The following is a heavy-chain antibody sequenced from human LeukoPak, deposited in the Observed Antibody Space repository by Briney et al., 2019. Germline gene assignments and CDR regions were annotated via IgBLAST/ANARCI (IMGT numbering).Heavy chain of an antibody. CDR1: GFTFSSYS. CDR3: ARGDSSGYYCPY. V-gene: IGHV3-21*01. D-gene: IGHD3-22*01. CDR2: ISSSSSYI. J-gene: IGHJ4*02. Sequence: GGSLRLSCAASGFTFSSYSMNWVRQAPGKGLEWVSSISSSSSYIYYADSVKGRFTISRENAKNSLYLQMNSLRAEDTAVYYCARGDSSGYYCPYWGQGTLVTVSS.